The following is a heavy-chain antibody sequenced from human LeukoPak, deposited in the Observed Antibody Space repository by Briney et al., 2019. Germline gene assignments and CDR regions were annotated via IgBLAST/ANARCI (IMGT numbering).Heavy chain of an antibody. D-gene: IGHD5-12*01. Sequence: PGGSLRLSCAASGFSFSGSPMHWVRQASGKGLEWVGRIRSRADNYATGYGASVKGRLTISRDDSKNTAYLQMNGLRAEDTAVYYCARQIVATASIDDWGQGTLVTVSS. V-gene: IGHV3-73*01. J-gene: IGHJ4*02. CDR3: ARQIVATASIDD. CDR2: IRSRADNYAT. CDR1: GFSFSGSP.